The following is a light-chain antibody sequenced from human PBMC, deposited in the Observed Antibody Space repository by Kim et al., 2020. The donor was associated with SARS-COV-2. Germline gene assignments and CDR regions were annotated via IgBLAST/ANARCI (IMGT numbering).Light chain of an antibody. CDR2: GDN. V-gene: IGLV1-40*01. J-gene: IGLJ2*01. CDR1: SSNIGAGYD. Sequence: QRVTISCTGSSSNIGAGYDVHWYQQLPGTAPKLLIYGDNNRPSGVPDRFSGSKSGTSASLAITGLQAEDEGDYYCQSYDSGLSGSVFGGGTQLTVL. CDR3: QSYDSGLSGSV.